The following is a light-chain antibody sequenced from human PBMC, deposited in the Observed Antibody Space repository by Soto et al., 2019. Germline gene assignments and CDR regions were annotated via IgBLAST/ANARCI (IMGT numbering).Light chain of an antibody. CDR1: QSVSSY. Sequence: EIVLTQSPATLSLSPGERATLSCRASQSVSSYLAWYQQKPGQAPRLLIYDASNRATGIPARFSGSGSGTDFTLTISSLEPEDFAVYYCQQRSNCPTYKYTFGQGTKLEI. CDR2: DAS. CDR3: QQRSNCPTYKYT. J-gene: IGKJ2*01. V-gene: IGKV3-11*01.